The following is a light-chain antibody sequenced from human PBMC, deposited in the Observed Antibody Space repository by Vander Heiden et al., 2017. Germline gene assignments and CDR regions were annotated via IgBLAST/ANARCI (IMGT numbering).Light chain of an antibody. Sequence: HSALTQPASVSGSPGQSITIPCTGTSSDAGSFNLVSWYQQHPGKAPKVVMYEVTKRPSGVSNRCSGSKSGNKASLTISGLQADDEAEYDCCSYGGSSTGVVGTGTKLNVL. CDR3: CSYGGSSTGV. V-gene: IGLV2-23*02. CDR1: SSDAGSFNL. J-gene: IGLJ1*01. CDR2: EVT.